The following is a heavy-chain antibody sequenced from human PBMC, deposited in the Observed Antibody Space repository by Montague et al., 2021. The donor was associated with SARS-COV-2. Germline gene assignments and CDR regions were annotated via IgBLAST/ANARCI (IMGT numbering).Heavy chain of an antibody. D-gene: IGHD4-11*01. CDR2: ISGSGGNT. J-gene: IGHJ4*02. V-gene: IGHV3-23*01. Sequence: SLRLSCAASGFTFSSYAMSWVRQAPGKGLEWVSAISGSGGNTYYADSVKGRFTISRDNSKNTLYVQMNRLRAEDTAVYYCAKDTGRRNYFDYWVQGTLVTVSS. CDR3: AKDTGRRNYFDY. CDR1: GFTFSSYA.